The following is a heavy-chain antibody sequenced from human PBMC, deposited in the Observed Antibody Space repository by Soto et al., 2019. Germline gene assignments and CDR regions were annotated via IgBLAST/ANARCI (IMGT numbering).Heavy chain of an antibody. CDR2: IGGSGGST. CDR1: GFTFSSYA. J-gene: IGHJ3*02. CDR3: AKDSGQGYYYDSSGAEHAFDI. D-gene: IGHD3-22*01. Sequence: GGSLRLSCAASGFTFSSYAMSWVRQAPGKGLEWVSAIGGSGGSTYYADSVKGRFTISRDNSKNTLYLQMNSLRAEDTAVYYCAKDSGQGYYYDSSGAEHAFDIWGQGTMVTVS. V-gene: IGHV3-23*01.